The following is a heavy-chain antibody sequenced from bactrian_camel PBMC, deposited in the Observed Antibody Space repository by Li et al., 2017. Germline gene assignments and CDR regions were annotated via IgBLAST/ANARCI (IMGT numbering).Heavy chain of an antibody. CDR1: GSTFSNYA. CDR3: MKVPGVLAVGY. V-gene: IGHV3S31*01. J-gene: IGHJ6*01. D-gene: IGHD1*01. CDR2: INSRGVT. Sequence: VQLVESGGGLVQPGAFLRLSCAASGSTFSNYAMTWVRQAPGKGLEWVSSINSRGVTYYADSAKGRFTISRDRTENIMYLQMNDLKPEDTAMYYCMKVPGVLAVGYWGRGPRSPSP.